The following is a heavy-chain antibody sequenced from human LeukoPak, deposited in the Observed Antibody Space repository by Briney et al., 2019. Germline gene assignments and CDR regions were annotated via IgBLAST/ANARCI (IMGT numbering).Heavy chain of an antibody. V-gene: IGHV3-48*01. CDR1: GFTFSSYA. D-gene: IGHD2-15*01. Sequence: GGSLRLSCAASGFTFSSYAMSWVRQAPGKGLEWVSYISSSRSIIYYADSVKGRFTISRDNAKNSLYLQMNSLRAEDTAVYYCASTVVVVAANPGAFDIWGQGTMVTVSS. CDR2: ISSSRSII. CDR3: ASTVVVVAANPGAFDI. J-gene: IGHJ3*02.